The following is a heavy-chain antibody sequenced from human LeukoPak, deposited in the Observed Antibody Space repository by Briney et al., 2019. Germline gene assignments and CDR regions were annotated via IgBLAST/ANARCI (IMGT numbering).Heavy chain of an antibody. J-gene: IGHJ3*02. D-gene: IGHD3-10*01. Sequence: SETLSLTCTVSGGSISSNSYYWGWIRQPPGKGLEWIGSISYSGNTYYNPSLKSRVIMSVDTSKNQFSLKLSSVTAADTAVYYCARTYYYGSGSYYKTGGAFDIWGQGTMVTVSS. V-gene: IGHV4-39*07. CDR3: ARTYYYGSGSYYKTGGAFDI. CDR1: GGSISSNSYY. CDR2: ISYSGNT.